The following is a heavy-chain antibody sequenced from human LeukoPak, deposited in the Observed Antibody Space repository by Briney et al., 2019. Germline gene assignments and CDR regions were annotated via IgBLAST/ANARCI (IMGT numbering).Heavy chain of an antibody. J-gene: IGHJ4*02. CDR1: GGSISSSSNY. D-gene: IGHD3-16*01. V-gene: IGHV4-39*01. Sequence: KSSETLSLTCAVSGGSISSSSNYWGWNRQPPGKGPEWIASFYYTGDTYHNPSLKSRVTISVDTSKNQFSLKLSSVTAADTAVYYCARHGGGGRVPPDYWGQGTLVTVSS. CDR2: FYYTGDT. CDR3: ARHGGGGRVPPDY.